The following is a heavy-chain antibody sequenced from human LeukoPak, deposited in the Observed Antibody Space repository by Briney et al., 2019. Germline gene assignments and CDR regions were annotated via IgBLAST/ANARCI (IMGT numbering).Heavy chain of an antibody. V-gene: IGHV3-23*01. CDR3: ADTYSSGWYTID. D-gene: IGHD6-19*01. CDR2: ISGSGGST. Sequence: GGSLRLSCAASGFTFSSYGMSWVRQAPGKGLEWVSAISGSGGSTDYADSVKGRFTISRDNSKNTLYLQMNSLRVEDTAIYYCADTYSSGWYTIDWGQGTLVTVSS. J-gene: IGHJ4*02. CDR1: GFTFSSYG.